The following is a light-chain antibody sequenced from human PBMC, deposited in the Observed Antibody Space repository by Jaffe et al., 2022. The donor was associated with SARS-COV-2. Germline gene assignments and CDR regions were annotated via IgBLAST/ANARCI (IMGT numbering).Light chain of an antibody. J-gene: IGKJ5*01. CDR1: QNVLYSSNNKNY. CDR3: QQYYYPPPT. Sequence: IVLTQSPDSLAVSLGERATIHCKSSQNVLYSSNNKNYLAWYQRKPGQPPRLLIYWASTRESGVPDRFSGSGSVTNFTLTISSLQAEDGAVYYCQQYYYPPPTFGQGTRLEIK. V-gene: IGKV4-1*01. CDR2: WAS.